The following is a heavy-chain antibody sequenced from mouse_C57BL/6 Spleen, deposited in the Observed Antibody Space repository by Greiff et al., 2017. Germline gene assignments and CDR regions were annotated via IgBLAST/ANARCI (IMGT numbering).Heavy chain of an antibody. D-gene: IGHD2-4*01. J-gene: IGHJ2*01. CDR3: ALYDYDGVFDY. CDR2: IHPTSGST. Sequence: QVQLKQPGAELVKPGASVKLSCKASGYTFTSYWMHWVKQRPGQGLEWIGMIHPTSGSTNYNQQFQSKATLTVDTSSSTAYMQLSSLTSEDSAVYYCALYDYDGVFDYWGQGTTLTVAS. CDR1: GYTFTSYW. V-gene: IGHV1-64*01.